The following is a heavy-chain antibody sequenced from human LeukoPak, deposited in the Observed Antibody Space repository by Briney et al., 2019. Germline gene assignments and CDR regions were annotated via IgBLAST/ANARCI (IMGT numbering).Heavy chain of an antibody. CDR3: ARAETTLLLNY. Sequence: ASVKVSCKASGYSFTNXGIIWVRQTPGQGLQWMGWISAHNGNTNYAQKLQGRVTLTTDTSTSTVYMELRSLTSDDTAVYYCARAETTLLLNYWGQGTLVTVSS. D-gene: IGHD4-11*01. V-gene: IGHV1-18*01. CDR2: ISAHNGNT. J-gene: IGHJ4*02. CDR1: GYSFTNXG.